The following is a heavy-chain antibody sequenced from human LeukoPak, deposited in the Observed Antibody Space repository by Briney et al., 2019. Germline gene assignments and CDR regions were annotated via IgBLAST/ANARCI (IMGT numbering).Heavy chain of an antibody. CDR1: GFTFSSYS. J-gene: IGHJ4*02. V-gene: IGHV3-21*01. CDR2: ISSSSSYI. CDR3: AKHRLAGAFDFDY. Sequence: PGGSLRLSCAASGFTFSSYSMNWVRQAPGKGLEWVSSISSSSSYIYYADSVKGRFTISRDNAKNSLYLQMNSLRAEDTAVYYCAKHRLAGAFDFDYWGQGTLVTVSS. D-gene: IGHD6-19*01.